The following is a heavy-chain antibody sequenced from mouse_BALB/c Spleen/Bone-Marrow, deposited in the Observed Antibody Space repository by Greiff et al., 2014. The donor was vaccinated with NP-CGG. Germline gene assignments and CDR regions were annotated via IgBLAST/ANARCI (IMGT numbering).Heavy chain of an antibody. Sequence: VNVVESGAELVKPGASVKLSCKTSGYTFTSYWIQWVKQRPGQGLGWIGEIFPGTGTTYYNEKFKGKATLTIDTSSSTAYMQLSSLTSEDSAVYFCAREGSRRRGCFDVWGAGTTVTVSS. V-gene: IGHV1S132*01. J-gene: IGHJ1*01. CDR2: IFPGTGTT. CDR1: GYTFTSYW. CDR3: AREGSRRRGCFDV. D-gene: IGHD1-1*01.